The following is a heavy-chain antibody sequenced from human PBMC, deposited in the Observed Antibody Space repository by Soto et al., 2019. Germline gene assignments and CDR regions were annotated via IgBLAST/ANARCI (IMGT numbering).Heavy chain of an antibody. CDR3: ARGLECRGYCLDKPTWFAP. Sequence: SVKVSCKASGGTFSTYTFSWVRQAPGQGLEWMGRVIPIFGTPYYAQKFQGRVTITADKSTSTVYMELSSLRSDDTAVYFCARGLECRGYCLDKPTWFAPWGQGTLVTVSS. V-gene: IGHV1-69*06. D-gene: IGHD2-15*01. CDR2: VIPIFGTP. CDR1: GGTFSTYT. J-gene: IGHJ5*02.